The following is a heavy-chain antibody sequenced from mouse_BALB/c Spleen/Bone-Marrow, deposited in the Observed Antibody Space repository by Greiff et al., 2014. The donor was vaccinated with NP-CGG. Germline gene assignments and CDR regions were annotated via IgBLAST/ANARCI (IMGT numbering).Heavy chain of an antibody. CDR3: ARLDVGGY. Sequence: EVKLMESGGGLVQPGGSRKLSCAASGFTFSSFGMHWVRQVPEKGLEWVAYISDGSSTIYYADTVKGRFTISRDNSKNTLFLQMTSLRSEDTAMYYCARLDVGGYWGQGTTLTVPS. J-gene: IGHJ2*01. CDR2: ISDGSSTI. CDR1: GFTFSSFG. V-gene: IGHV5-17*02.